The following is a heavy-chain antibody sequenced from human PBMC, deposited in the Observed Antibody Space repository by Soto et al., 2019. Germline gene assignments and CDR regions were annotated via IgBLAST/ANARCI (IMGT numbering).Heavy chain of an antibody. CDR2: INAGNGNT. CDR1: GYTFTSYA. D-gene: IGHD6-19*01. V-gene: IGHV1-3*01. Sequence: QVQLVQSGAEVKKPGASVKVSCKASGYTFTSYAMHWVRQAPGQRLEWMGWINAGNGNTKYSQKFQGRVTITTDTSASTAYMELISLRSEDTAVYYCARVIGGWYYFDYWGQGTLVTVSS. J-gene: IGHJ4*02. CDR3: ARVIGGWYYFDY.